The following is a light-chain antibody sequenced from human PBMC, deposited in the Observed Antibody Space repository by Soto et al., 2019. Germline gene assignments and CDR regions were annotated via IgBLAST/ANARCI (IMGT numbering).Light chain of an antibody. CDR3: QQYNNWPPLT. CDR2: GAS. Sequence: EIVMTQSPATLSVSPGERATLSCRASQSVTGNLAWYQQKPGQAPRLHIYGASTRATGIPARFSGSGSGTEFTLTISSLQSEDFAVYYCQQYNNWPPLTFGGGTKVEIK. J-gene: IGKJ4*01. V-gene: IGKV3-15*01. CDR1: QSVTGN.